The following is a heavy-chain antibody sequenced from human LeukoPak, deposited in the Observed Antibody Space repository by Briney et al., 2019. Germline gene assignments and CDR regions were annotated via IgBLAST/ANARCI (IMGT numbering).Heavy chain of an antibody. J-gene: IGHJ5*02. V-gene: IGHV4-34*01. CDR2: INHSGST. D-gene: IGHD3-3*01. CDR1: GGSFSGYY. CDR3: ARYHRNYDFWSGYYSGWFDP. Sequence: SETLSHTCAVYGGSFSGYYWSWLRQPPGKGLEWIGEINHSGSTNYNPSLKSRVTISVDTSKNQFSLKLSSVTAADTAVYYCARYHRNYDFWSGYYSGWFDPWGQGTLVTVSS.